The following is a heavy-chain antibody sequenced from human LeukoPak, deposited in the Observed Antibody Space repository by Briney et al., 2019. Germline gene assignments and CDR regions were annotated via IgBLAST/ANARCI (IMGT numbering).Heavy chain of an antibody. CDR1: GGTFSSYA. Sequence: ASVKVSCKASGGTFSSYAISWVRQAPGQGLEWMGRVIPILGIANYAQKFQGRVTITADKSTSTAYMELSSLRSEDTAVYYCAELRAMDYGMDVWGQGTTVTVSS. J-gene: IGHJ6*02. CDR3: AELRAMDYGMDV. CDR2: VIPILGIA. V-gene: IGHV1-69*04. D-gene: IGHD5-18*01.